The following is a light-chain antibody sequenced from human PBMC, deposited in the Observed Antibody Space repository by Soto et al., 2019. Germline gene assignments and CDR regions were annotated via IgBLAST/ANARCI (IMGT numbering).Light chain of an antibody. Sequence: EIVLTQSPDTLSLSPGERATLSCRASQSVSSGYLAWYQQSPGQAPRLLVYGASSRATGIPDRFSASGSGTDFTLTISRLEPEDFGTYSCQQSFSTPWTFGQGTKVEI. V-gene: IGKV3-20*01. CDR1: QSVSSGY. CDR2: GAS. J-gene: IGKJ1*01. CDR3: QQSFSTPWT.